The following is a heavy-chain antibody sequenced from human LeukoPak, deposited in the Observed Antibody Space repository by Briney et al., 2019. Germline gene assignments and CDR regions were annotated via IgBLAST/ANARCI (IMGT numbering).Heavy chain of an antibody. Sequence: GGSLRLSCAASGFTFSGYWMSWVRQAPGKGLEWVANIKQDGSEKYYVDSVKGRFTISRDNAKNSLYLQMNSLRAEDTAVYYCARDNTMIFSFWGQGTLVTVSS. J-gene: IGHJ4*02. D-gene: IGHD3/OR15-3a*01. V-gene: IGHV3-7*01. CDR2: IKQDGSEK. CDR3: ARDNTMIFSF. CDR1: GFTFSGYW.